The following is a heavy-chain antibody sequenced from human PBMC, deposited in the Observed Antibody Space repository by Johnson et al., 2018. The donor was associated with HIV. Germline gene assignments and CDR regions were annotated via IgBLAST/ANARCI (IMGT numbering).Heavy chain of an antibody. D-gene: IGHD3-10*01. V-gene: IGHV3-15*01. J-gene: IGHJ3*02. CDR3: ARDPYGSGPYVAFDI. CDR1: GFTFSNAW. Sequence: VHLVESGGGLVKPGGSLRLSCAASGFTFSNAWMSWVRQAPGKGLEWVGRIKSKTDGGTTDYAAPVKGRFTISRDDSKNTLYLQMNSLRAEDTAVYYCARDPYGSGPYVAFDIWGQGTMVTVSS. CDR2: IKSKTDGGTT.